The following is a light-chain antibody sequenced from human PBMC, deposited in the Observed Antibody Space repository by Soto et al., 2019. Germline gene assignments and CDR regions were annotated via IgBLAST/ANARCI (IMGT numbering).Light chain of an antibody. CDR3: QQYYSTPALT. V-gene: IGKV4-1*01. Sequence: IVITHAPDSLSVSLRGMSTIYCNSHPRVLYSSNNKNYLAWYQQKPGQPPKLLIYWASTRESGVPDRFSGSGSGTDFTLTISSLQAEDVAVYYCQQYYSTPALTFGGGTKVDI. CDR2: WAS. CDR1: PRVLYSSNNKNY. J-gene: IGKJ4*01.